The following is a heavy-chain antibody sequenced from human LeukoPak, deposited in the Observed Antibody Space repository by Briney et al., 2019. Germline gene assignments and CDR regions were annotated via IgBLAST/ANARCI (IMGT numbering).Heavy chain of an antibody. CDR1: GFTFNNYW. D-gene: IGHD1-1*01. V-gene: IGHV3-74*01. CDR2: INNDGSSA. Sequence: GGSLRLSCAASGFTFNNYWIHWVRQVPGKGLVWVSRINNDGSSASYVDSVKGRFTISRDNAKNTPFLQMNSLRAEDTAVYYCARRGTGHGMDVWGQGTTVIVSS. J-gene: IGHJ6*02. CDR3: ARRGTGHGMDV.